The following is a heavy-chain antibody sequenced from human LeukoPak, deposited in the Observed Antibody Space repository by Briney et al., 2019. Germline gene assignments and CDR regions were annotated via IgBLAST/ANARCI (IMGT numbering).Heavy chain of an antibody. V-gene: IGHV4-34*01. Sequence: SETLSLTCAVYGGSFSNYYWNWIRQTPGKGLEWLGEINDRGRANYNPSLMSRVAVSVDTSKNQFSLRLTSVTATDTAIYYCARRWNYGRNYYIDVWGQGATVSVSS. CDR1: GGSFSNYY. CDR2: INDRGRA. J-gene: IGHJ6*02. CDR3: ARRWNYGRNYYIDV. D-gene: IGHD1-7*01.